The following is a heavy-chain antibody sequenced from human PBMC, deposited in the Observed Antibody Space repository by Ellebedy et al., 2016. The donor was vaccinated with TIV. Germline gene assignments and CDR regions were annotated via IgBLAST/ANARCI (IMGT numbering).Heavy chain of an antibody. J-gene: IGHJ6*02. CDR1: GYSFTSYW. D-gene: IGHD6-13*01. CDR3: ARRAVAGIAAAGTDYYGMDV. Sequence: GESLKISCKGSGYSFTSYWISWVRQLPGKGLEWMGRIDPSDSYTNYSPSFQGHVTISADKSISTAYLQWSSLKASDTAMYYSARRAVAGIAAAGTDYYGMDVWGQGTTVTVSS. V-gene: IGHV5-10-1*01. CDR2: IDPSDSYT.